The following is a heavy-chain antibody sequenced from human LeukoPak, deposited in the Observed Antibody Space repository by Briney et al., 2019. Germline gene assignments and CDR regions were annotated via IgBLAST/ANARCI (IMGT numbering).Heavy chain of an antibody. V-gene: IGHV3-48*04. CDR2: IGISSGNT. CDR3: ARDYNYAFDN. CDR1: GFTFSDYS. J-gene: IGHJ4*02. Sequence: GGSLRLSCAASGFTFSDYSMNWVRQAPGKGLEWISYIGISSGNTKYADSVKGRFTISGDNAKSTLYLQMNSLRVEDTAVYYCARDYNYAFDNWGQGTLVTVSS. D-gene: IGHD1-1*01.